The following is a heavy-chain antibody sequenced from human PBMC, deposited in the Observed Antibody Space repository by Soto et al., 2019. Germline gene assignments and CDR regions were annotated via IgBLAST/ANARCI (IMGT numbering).Heavy chain of an antibody. D-gene: IGHD3-22*01. Sequence: ASVKVSCKVSGYTLTELSMHWVRQAPGKGLEWMGGFDPEDGETIYAQKFQGRVTMTEDTSTDTAYMELSSLRSEDTAVYYCATNPPNYYDSSGYGVHDAFDIWGQGTMVTVSS. J-gene: IGHJ3*02. CDR2: FDPEDGET. V-gene: IGHV1-24*01. CDR1: GYTLTELS. CDR3: ATNPPNYYDSSGYGVHDAFDI.